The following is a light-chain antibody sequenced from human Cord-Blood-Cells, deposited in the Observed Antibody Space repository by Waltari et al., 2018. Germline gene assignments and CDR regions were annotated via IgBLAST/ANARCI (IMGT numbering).Light chain of an antibody. V-gene: IGKV1-39*01. Sequence: DIQMTHSPSSLSASVGARVTITCRASQSISSYLNWYQQKPGKAPTLLIYAASSWHSGVPSRFSGSGSWTDFTLTISSLQPEDVATYYCQQSYSTPWTFGQGTKLEIK. CDR3: QQSYSTPWT. J-gene: IGKJ1*01. CDR1: QSISSY. CDR2: AAS.